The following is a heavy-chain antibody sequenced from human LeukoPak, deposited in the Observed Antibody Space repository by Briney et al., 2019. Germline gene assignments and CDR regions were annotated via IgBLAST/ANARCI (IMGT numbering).Heavy chain of an antibody. CDR1: GGSISTSSYY. Sequence: SETLSLTCTVSGGSISTSSYYWGWVRQPPGKGLEWIGNIFYSGSTYYSPSLKSRVTISLDTSRNQFSLKLSSVTAADTAVYYCARVYSRFYYYYMDVWGKGTTVTVSS. V-gene: IGHV4-39*07. D-gene: IGHD6-13*01. CDR3: ARVYSRFYYYYMDV. J-gene: IGHJ6*03. CDR2: IFYSGST.